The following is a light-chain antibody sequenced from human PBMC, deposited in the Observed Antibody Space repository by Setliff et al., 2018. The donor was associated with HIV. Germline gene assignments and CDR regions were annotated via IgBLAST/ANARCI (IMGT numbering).Light chain of an antibody. V-gene: IGKV1-39*01. J-gene: IGKJ1*01. CDR1: QSIATY. CDR2: AAS. CDR3: QQSYRVPPT. Sequence: DIQMTQSPSSLSASVGDRITITCRASQSIATYLNWYQQEPGRAPKLLIYAASSLQSGVPSRFSGSGSGTDFTLTISSLQPEDIATYYCQQSYRVPPTFGHGTKVDIK.